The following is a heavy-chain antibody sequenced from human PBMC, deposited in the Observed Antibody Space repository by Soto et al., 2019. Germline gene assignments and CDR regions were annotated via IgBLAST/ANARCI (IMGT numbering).Heavy chain of an antibody. J-gene: IGHJ4*02. V-gene: IGHV4-61*01. CDR2: IYYSGST. D-gene: IGHD5-18*01. CDR3: ARDWTGYSYGGGGYV. Sequence: SETLSLTCTVSGGSVSSGSYYWSWIRQPPGKGLEWIGYIYYSGSTNYNPSLKSRVTISVDTSKNQFSLKLSSVTAADTAVYYCARDWTGYSYGGGGYVGGQGTLVTVSS. CDR1: GGSVSSGSYY.